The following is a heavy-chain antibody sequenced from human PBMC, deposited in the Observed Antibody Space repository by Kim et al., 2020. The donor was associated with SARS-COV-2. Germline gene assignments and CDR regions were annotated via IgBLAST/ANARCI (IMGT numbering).Heavy chain of an antibody. Sequence: GGSLRLSCAASGFTFSNAGMSWVRQAPGKGLEWVCRIKSKTTGGTTDYAAPVKGRFTISRDDTKNTLYLQMNSLKTEDTAVYCCTVRHRLGVDYWGQGTLVTVSS. CDR2: IKSKTTGGTT. CDR3: TVRHRLGVDY. V-gene: IGHV3-15*01. J-gene: IGHJ4*02. D-gene: IGHD2-15*01. CDR1: GFTFSNAG.